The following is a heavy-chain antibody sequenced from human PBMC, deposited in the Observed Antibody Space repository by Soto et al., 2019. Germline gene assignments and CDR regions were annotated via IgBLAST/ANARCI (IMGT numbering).Heavy chain of an antibody. D-gene: IGHD3-10*01. CDR2: INVYNGNT. CDR1: GYTFTNYG. Sequence: RASVKVSCKASGYTFTNYGISWVRQAPGQGLEWMGWINVYNGNTKYAQKVQGRVTMTTDTSTSTAYMELRGLISDDTAVYYCARGVGSGSYYNQYNWFDPWGQGTLVTVSS. V-gene: IGHV1-18*01. CDR3: ARGVGSGSYYNQYNWFDP. J-gene: IGHJ5*02.